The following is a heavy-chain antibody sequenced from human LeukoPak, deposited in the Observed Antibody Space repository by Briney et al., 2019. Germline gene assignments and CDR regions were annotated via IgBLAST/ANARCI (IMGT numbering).Heavy chain of an antibody. J-gene: IGHJ4*02. CDR3: ARDGSLPDY. CDR2: ISSSRSYI. CDR1: GFTFSSYS. V-gene: IGHV3-21*01. Sequence: GGSLRLSCAASGFTFSSYSMNWLRQAPGKGLELVSSISSSRSYIYYADSVKGRFTVSRNNAKNSLYLQMNSLRAEDTAVYYCARDGSLPDYWGQGTLVTVSS.